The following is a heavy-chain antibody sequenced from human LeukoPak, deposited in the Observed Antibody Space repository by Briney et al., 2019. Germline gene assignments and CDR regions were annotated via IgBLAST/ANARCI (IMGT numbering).Heavy chain of an antibody. CDR2: ISPGGGPT. CDR3: AKDTQRSSFDY. V-gene: IGHV3-23*01. CDR1: GFPFSSHG. J-gene: IGHJ4*02. Sequence: GGSLRLSCAGSGFPFSSHGMNWVRQAPGKGLEWVSGISPGGGPTYYADSVKGRFTISRDDPKNTLYLQMNNLRGEDTALYYCAKDTQRSSFDYWGQGTLVTVSS. D-gene: IGHD1-26*01.